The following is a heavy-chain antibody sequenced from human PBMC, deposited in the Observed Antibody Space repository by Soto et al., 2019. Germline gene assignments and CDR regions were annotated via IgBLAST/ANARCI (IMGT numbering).Heavy chain of an antibody. J-gene: IGHJ4*02. CDR2: INYSGST. CDR3: ARGSGGTVTTHFDY. CDR1: GGSLSNYY. Sequence: SETLSLTCTVSGGSLSNYYWNWIRQPPGKGLEWIGEINYSGSTNYNPSLKSRVTISVDTSKNQFSLKLSSVTAADTAVYYCARGSGGTVTTHFDYWGQGTLVTVSS. D-gene: IGHD4-17*01. V-gene: IGHV4-34*01.